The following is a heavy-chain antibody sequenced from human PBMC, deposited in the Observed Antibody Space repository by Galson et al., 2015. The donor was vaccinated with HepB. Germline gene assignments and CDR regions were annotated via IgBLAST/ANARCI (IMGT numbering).Heavy chain of an antibody. CDR2: IYPGDSDT. J-gene: IGHJ4*02. Sequence: QSGAEVKKPGESLKISCKGSGYSFTSYWIGWVRQMPGKGLEWMGNIYPGDSDTRNSPSFEGQVTISADKSISTIYLQWSSLKASDTAIYYCARRFFGESYYFDYWGQGALVTVSS. V-gene: IGHV5-51*01. D-gene: IGHD3-10*01. CDR3: ARRFFGESYYFDY. CDR1: GYSFTSYW.